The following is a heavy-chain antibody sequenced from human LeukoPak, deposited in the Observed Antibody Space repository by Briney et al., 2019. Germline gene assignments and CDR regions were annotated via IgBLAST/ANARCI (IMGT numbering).Heavy chain of an antibody. D-gene: IGHD3-10*01. V-gene: IGHV4-59*01. CDR1: GGSISSYY. Sequence: SETLSLTCTVSGGSISSYYWSWIRQPPGKGLEWIGYIYYSGSTNYNPSLKSRVTISVDTSKNQFSLKLSSVTAADTAVYYCARGAFGELFGQWDAFDIWGQGTMVTVSS. CDR3: ARGAFGELFGQWDAFDI. CDR2: IYYSGST. J-gene: IGHJ3*02.